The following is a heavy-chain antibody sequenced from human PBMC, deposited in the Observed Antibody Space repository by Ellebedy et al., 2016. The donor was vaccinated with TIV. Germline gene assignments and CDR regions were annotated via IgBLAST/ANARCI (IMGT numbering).Heavy chain of an antibody. CDR2: INPSGGST. CDR1: GGTFSSYA. D-gene: IGHD3-22*01. CDR3: ARGFPVAVPGEGWFDP. V-gene: IGHV1-46*01. J-gene: IGHJ5*02. Sequence: AASVKVSCKASGGTFSSYAISWVRQAPGQGLEWMGIINPSGGSTSYPQKFQRRVTMTRDTSTSRVYMELSSLGSEDTAVYYCARGFPVAVPGEGWFDPWGQGTLVTVSS.